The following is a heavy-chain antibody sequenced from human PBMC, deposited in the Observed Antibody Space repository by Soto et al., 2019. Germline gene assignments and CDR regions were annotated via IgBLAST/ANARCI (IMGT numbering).Heavy chain of an antibody. Sequence: GGSLRLSCAASGFTVSSNYMSWVRQAPGKGLEWVSVIYSGGSTYYAGSVKGQFTISRHNSKNTLYLQMNSLRAEDTAVYYCARGPSAAINFDIWGQGTMVTVSS. CDR1: GFTVSSNY. V-gene: IGHV3-53*04. CDR2: IYSGGST. CDR3: ARGPSAAINFDI. J-gene: IGHJ3*02. D-gene: IGHD5-18*01.